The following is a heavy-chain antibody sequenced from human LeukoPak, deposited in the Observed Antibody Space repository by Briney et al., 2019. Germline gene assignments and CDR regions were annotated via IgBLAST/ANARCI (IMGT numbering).Heavy chain of an antibody. J-gene: IGHJ2*01. Sequence: SETLSLTCAVYGGSFSGYYWSWIRQPPGKGLEWIGEINHSGSTNYNPSLKSRVTISVDTSKNQFSLKLSSVTAADTAVYYCARGYSYGCLDLWGRGTLVTVSS. CDR2: INHSGST. D-gene: IGHD5-18*01. CDR1: GGSFSGYY. V-gene: IGHV4-34*01. CDR3: ARGYSYGCLDL.